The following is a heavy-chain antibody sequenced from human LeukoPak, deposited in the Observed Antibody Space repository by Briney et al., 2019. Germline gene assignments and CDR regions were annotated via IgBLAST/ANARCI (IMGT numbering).Heavy chain of an antibody. D-gene: IGHD3-22*01. CDR3: AKSEPSYYDSSGYYFDY. CDR2: IIPIFGTA. J-gene: IGHJ4*02. Sequence: SVKVSCKASGYTFTGYYMHWVRQAPGQGLEWMGGIIPIFGTANYAQKFQGRVTITADESTSTAYMELSSLRSEDTAVYYCAKSEPSYYDSSGYYFDYWGQGTLVTVSS. V-gene: IGHV1-69*13. CDR1: GYTFTGYY.